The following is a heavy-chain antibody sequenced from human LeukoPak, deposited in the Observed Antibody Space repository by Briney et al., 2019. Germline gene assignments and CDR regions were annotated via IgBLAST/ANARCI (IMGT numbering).Heavy chain of an antibody. D-gene: IGHD1-26*01. Sequence: PSETLSLTCTVSGGSISSNYWWSWVRQPPGKGLEWIGEIYHSGSTNNNPSLKSRVTISIDKSKNQFSLKLSSVTAADTAVYYCARDGRYYYAFDIWGQGTMVTVSS. CDR3: ARDGRYYYAFDI. CDR2: IYHSGST. CDR1: GGSISSNYW. J-gene: IGHJ3*02. V-gene: IGHV4-4*02.